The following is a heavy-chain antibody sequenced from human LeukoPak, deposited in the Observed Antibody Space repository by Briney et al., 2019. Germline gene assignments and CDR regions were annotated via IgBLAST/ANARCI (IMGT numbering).Heavy chain of an antibody. CDR2: IYYSGST. Sequence: SETLSLTFTVSGGSISSYYWSWIRQPPGKGLEWIGYIYYSGSTNYNPSLKSRVTISVDTSKNQFSLKLSSVTAADTAVYYCARGKGGGDYYYYMDVWGKGTTVTVSS. D-gene: IGHD3-16*01. CDR1: GGSISSYY. V-gene: IGHV4-59*01. CDR3: ARGKGGGDYYYYMDV. J-gene: IGHJ6*03.